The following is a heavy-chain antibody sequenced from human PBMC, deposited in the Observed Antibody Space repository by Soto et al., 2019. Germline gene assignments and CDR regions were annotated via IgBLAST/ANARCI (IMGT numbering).Heavy chain of an antibody. D-gene: IGHD3-3*01. CDR1: GYTFSNYG. Sequence: VASVKVSCKASGYTFSNYGITWVRQAPGQGLEWMGWISAYNGNTNYAQKLQGRVTMTTDTSTSTAYMEVRSLRSDDTAVYYCARVDFWSAYSLFDYWGQGTLVTVSS. V-gene: IGHV1-18*01. CDR2: ISAYNGNT. CDR3: ARVDFWSAYSLFDY. J-gene: IGHJ4*02.